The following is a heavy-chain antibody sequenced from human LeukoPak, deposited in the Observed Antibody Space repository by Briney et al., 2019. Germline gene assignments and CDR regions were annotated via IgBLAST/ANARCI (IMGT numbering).Heavy chain of an antibody. V-gene: IGHV4-4*07. D-gene: IGHD6-13*01. CDR3: ARGIAAAPNQGCFDY. CDR2: AYTSGDT. Sequence: KPSETLSLTCSVSGGSISSYYWSWIRQPAGKGLEWIGRAYTSGDTDYNPSLGRRVTVSLATSKNQFSLKLSSVTAADTAVYYCARGIAAAPNQGCFDYWGQGTLVTVSS. J-gene: IGHJ4*02. CDR1: GGSISSYY.